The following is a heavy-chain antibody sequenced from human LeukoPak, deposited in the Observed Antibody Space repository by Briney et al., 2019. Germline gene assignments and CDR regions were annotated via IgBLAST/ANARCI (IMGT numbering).Heavy chain of an antibody. D-gene: IGHD3-10*01. Sequence: HPGGPLRLSCAASGFTFSSYWMNWVRQAPGKGLEWVANIKRDGNEKNYVDSVRGRFSISRDNAKNSLYLQMDSLRAEDTAVYYCAKEGAYPIITYDSWGQGALVTVSS. V-gene: IGHV3-7*01. J-gene: IGHJ5*01. CDR3: AKEGAYPIITYDS. CDR2: IKRDGNEK. CDR1: GFTFSSYW.